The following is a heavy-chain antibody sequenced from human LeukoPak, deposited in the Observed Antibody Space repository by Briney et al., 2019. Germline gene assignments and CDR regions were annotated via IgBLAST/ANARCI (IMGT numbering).Heavy chain of an antibody. CDR2: ISSSGSTI. V-gene: IGHV3-11*04. CDR1: GFTVSSNY. D-gene: IGHD6-19*01. CDR3: ARDGGIAVAGDAFDI. Sequence: PGGSLRLSCAASGFTVSSNYMSWVRQAPGKGLAWVSYISSSGSTIYYAGSMKGRFTISRDNAKNSLYLQMNSLRAEDTGVYYCARDGGIAVAGDAFDIWGQGTKVTVSS. J-gene: IGHJ3*02.